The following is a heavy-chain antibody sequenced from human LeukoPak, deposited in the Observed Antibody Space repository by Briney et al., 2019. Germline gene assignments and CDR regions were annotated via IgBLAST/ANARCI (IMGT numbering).Heavy chain of an antibody. CDR1: GYTFTSYG. D-gene: IGHD6-19*01. CDR2: ISAYNGNT. V-gene: IGHV1-18*01. Sequence: ASVKVSCKASGYTFTSYGISWVRQAPGQGLEWMGWISAYNGNTNYAQKLQGRVTMTTDTSTSTAYMELRSLRSDDTAVYYCARADAGYSSGWAAFDIWGQGTMVTVSS. CDR3: ARADAGYSSGWAAFDI. J-gene: IGHJ3*02.